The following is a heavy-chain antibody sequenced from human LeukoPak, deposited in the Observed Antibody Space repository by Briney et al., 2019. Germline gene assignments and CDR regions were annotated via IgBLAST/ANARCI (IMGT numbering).Heavy chain of an antibody. Sequence: ASVKVSCKASGYTFTSYYMHWVRQAPGQGLEWMGIINPSGGSTSYAQEFQGRVTMTRDTSTSTAYMELRSLRSDDTAVYYCARDLEYGAGSYGDYWGQGTLVTVSS. D-gene: IGHD3-10*01. CDR1: GYTFTSYY. V-gene: IGHV1-46*01. CDR2: INPSGGST. J-gene: IGHJ4*02. CDR3: ARDLEYGAGSYGDY.